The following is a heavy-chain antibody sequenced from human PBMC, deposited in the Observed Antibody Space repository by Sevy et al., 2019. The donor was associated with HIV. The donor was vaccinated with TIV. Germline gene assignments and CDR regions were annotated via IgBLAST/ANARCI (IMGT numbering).Heavy chain of an antibody. J-gene: IGHJ6*03. Sequence: GGSLRLSCAASGFPFSSYAMSWVRQAPGRGLEWVSTLIGGGRRTYYADSVTGRFIISRDNSRNTLYMEINSVRAEETDISSCEKRGVHSGLSGGGANYCMDVCGRGTTVTVSS. D-gene: IGHD2-8*02. CDR1: GFPFSSYA. CDR3: EKRGVHSGLSGGGANYCMDV. CDR2: LIGGGRRT. V-gene: IGHV3-23*01.